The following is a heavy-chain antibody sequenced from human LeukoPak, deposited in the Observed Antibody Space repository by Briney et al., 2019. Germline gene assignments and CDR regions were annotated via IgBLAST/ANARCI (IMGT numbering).Heavy chain of an antibody. Sequence: PSETLSLTRTVSGGSISTYYWSWIRQPPGKGLEWIGYIYYSGSTNYNPSLKSRVTMLVDTSKNQFSLKLSSVTAADTAVYYCARSSHCSGGSCYSLTGVGYWGQGTLVTVSS. CDR3: ARSSHCSGGSCYSLTGVGY. CDR2: IYYSGST. V-gene: IGHV4-59*01. J-gene: IGHJ4*02. CDR1: GGSISTYY. D-gene: IGHD2-15*01.